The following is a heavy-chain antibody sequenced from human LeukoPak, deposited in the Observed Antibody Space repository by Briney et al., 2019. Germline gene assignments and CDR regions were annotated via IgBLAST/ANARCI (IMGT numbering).Heavy chain of an antibody. D-gene: IGHD6-13*01. Sequence: SETLSLTCSVSDDSITMYYWTWIRQPPGKRLEWIGEINHTGNTNYNPSLKRRVTISVDTSQKQFFLRLNSLTAADTAVYYCARGRYLTTLGGAAAGFLDNWGQGTLVTVSS. J-gene: IGHJ4*02. CDR3: ARGRYLTTLGGAAAGFLDN. V-gene: IGHV4-34*01. CDR2: INHTGNT. CDR1: DDSITMYY.